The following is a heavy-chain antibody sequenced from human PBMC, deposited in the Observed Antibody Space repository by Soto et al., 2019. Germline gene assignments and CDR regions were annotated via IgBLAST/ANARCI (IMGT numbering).Heavy chain of an antibody. D-gene: IGHD3-10*01. CDR3: AKEGVWFGELGGFDY. V-gene: IGHV3-9*01. J-gene: IGHJ4*02. CDR1: GFTFDDYA. CDR2: ISWNSGSI. Sequence: GGSLRLSCAASGFTFDDYAMHWVRQAPGKGLEWVSGISWNSGSIGYADSVKGRFTISRDNAKNSLYLQMSSLRAEDTALYYCAKEGVWFGELGGFDYWGQGTLVTVSS.